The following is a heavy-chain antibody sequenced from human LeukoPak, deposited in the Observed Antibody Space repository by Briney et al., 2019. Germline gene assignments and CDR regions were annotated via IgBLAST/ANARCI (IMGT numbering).Heavy chain of an antibody. J-gene: IGHJ3*02. V-gene: IGHV3-15*01. Sequence: GGSLRLSCAAPGFTFSSYSMNWVRQAPGKGLEWVAQIKTTSDGGPTDYAAPVKGRFTISRDDSENMLYLQMNSLKTEDTAVYYCTTNDAFDIWGQGTMVIVSS. CDR1: GFTFSSYS. CDR2: IKTTSDGGPT. CDR3: TTNDAFDI.